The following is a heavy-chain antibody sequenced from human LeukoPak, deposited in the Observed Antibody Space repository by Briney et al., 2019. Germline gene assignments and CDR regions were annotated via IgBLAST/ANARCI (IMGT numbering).Heavy chain of an antibody. CDR1: GGSIRNYF. Sequence: SETLSLTCSVSGGSIRNYFWSWIRQPAGKGLEWIGRIYISGSTNYNSPLQSRVTMSVDTSKNQFSLKLSSVTAADTAVYYCARALNPLPGTYYFDYWGQGTLVTVSS. CDR2: IYISGST. D-gene: IGHD2-15*01. CDR3: ARALNPLPGTYYFDY. V-gene: IGHV4-4*07. J-gene: IGHJ4*02.